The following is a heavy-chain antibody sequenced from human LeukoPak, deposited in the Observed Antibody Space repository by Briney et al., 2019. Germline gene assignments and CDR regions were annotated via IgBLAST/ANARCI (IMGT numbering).Heavy chain of an antibody. V-gene: IGHV3-7*01. Sequence: GGSLRLSCAASGFTFSSYWMSWVRQAPGKGLEGVANIKQDGSEKYYVDSVKGRFTISRDNAKNSLYLQMNSLRAEDTAVYYCARGIGYSNPLFDYWGQGTLVTVSS. D-gene: IGHD4-11*01. J-gene: IGHJ4*02. CDR3: ARGIGYSNPLFDY. CDR2: IKQDGSEK. CDR1: GFTFSSYW.